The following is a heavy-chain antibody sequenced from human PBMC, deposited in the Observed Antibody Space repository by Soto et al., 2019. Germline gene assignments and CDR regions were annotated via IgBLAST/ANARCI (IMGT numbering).Heavy chain of an antibody. CDR3: AKSLKYSSSPWDY. V-gene: IGHV3-23*01. J-gene: IGHJ4*02. D-gene: IGHD6-6*01. Sequence: EVQLLESGGGLVQPGGSLRLSCAASGFTFSSYAMSWVRQAPGKGLEWVSAISGSGGSTYYADSVKGRFTISRDNSKDTLYLQMNSLRAEDTAVYYCAKSLKYSSSPWDYWGQGTLVTVSS. CDR1: GFTFSSYA. CDR2: ISGSGGST.